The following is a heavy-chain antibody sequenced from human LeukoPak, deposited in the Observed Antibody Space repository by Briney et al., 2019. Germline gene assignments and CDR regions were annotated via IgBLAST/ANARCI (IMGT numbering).Heavy chain of an antibody. CDR2: IIPIFGTA. CDR1: GGTFSSYA. CDR3: ARDHTGWFDP. J-gene: IGHJ5*02. V-gene: IGHV1-69*01. D-gene: IGHD2-8*02. Sequence: ASVKVSCKASGGTFSSYAISWVRQAPGQGLEWMGGIIPIFGTANYAQKFQGRVTITADESTGTAYMELSSLRSEDTAVYYCARDHTGWFDPWGQGTLVTVSS.